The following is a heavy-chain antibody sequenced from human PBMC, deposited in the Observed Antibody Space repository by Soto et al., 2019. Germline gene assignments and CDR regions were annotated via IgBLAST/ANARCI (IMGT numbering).Heavy chain of an antibody. CDR1: GYTFTSYG. CDR2: ISAYNGNT. Sequence: ASVKVSCKASGYTFTSYGTSWVRQAPGQGLEWMGWISAYNGNTNYAQKLQGRVTMTTDTSTSTAYMELRSLRSDDTAVYYCARGDGVVVTAIPSDYWGQGTLVTVSS. V-gene: IGHV1-18*04. D-gene: IGHD2-21*02. CDR3: ARGDGVVVTAIPSDY. J-gene: IGHJ4*02.